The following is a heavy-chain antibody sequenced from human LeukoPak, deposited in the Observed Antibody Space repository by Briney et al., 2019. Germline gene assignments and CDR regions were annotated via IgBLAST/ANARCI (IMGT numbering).Heavy chain of an antibody. J-gene: IGHJ4*02. D-gene: IGHD2-15*01. Sequence: ASVKVSCKASGLIFSNYGFIWVRQAPGQGLEWMGWISAKNGDRKYAQKFQDRVTMTTDTSTSTVYIDLRSLTSDDTGVYYCARAGLTWWDLPDYWGQGTLITVSS. CDR1: GLIFSNYG. CDR3: ARAGLTWWDLPDY. V-gene: IGHV1-18*01. CDR2: ISAKNGDR.